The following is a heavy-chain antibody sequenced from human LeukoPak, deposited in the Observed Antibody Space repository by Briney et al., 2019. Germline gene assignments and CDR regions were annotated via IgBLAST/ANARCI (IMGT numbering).Heavy chain of an antibody. Sequence: GGSLRLSCAASGFTFSSYGMHWVRQAPGKRLEWVAFISYDGSNKYYADSVKGRFTISRDNSKNTLYLQMNNLRADDTAVYYCAKARYDGEVMIAATDYWGQGTLVTVSS. D-gene: IGHD2-15*01. V-gene: IGHV3-30*18. CDR3: AKARYDGEVMIAATDY. CDR2: ISYDGSNK. J-gene: IGHJ4*02. CDR1: GFTFSSYG.